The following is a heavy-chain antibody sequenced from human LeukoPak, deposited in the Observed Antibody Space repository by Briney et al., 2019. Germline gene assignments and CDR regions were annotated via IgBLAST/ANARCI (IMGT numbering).Heavy chain of an antibody. CDR3: ARGEPNYSYFK. Sequence: PGGSLRLSCAASGFTFSTYWMHWVRQAPGKGLVWVSRINNDGTEKVYADSVKDRFTISRDNAKNTVYLQMNSLRVEDTAVYYCARGEPNYSYFKWGQGTLVSVSS. CDR2: INNDGTEK. D-gene: IGHD5-18*01. V-gene: IGHV3-74*01. CDR1: GFTFSTYW. J-gene: IGHJ4*02.